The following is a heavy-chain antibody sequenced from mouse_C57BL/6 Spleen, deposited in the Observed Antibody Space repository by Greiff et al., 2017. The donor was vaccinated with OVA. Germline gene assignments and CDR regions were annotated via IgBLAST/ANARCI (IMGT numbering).Heavy chain of an antibody. D-gene: IGHD1-1*01. CDR1: GYTFTSYG. CDR3: ERGPSNRAVGAYEGGGAMDY. V-gene: IGHV1-81*01. CDR2: IYPRSGNT. J-gene: IGHJ4*01. Sequence: VQLQQSGAELARPGASVKLSCKASGYTFTSYGISWVKQRTGQGLEWIGEIYPRSGNTYYNEKFKGKATLPADKSSSTAYMELRSLPSEDSAVYVGERGPSNRAVGAYEGGGAMDYWGQGTSVTVSS.